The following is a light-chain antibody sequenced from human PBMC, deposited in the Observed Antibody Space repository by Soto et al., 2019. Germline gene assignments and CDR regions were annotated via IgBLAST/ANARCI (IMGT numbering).Light chain of an antibody. V-gene: IGLV1-51*01. CDR1: GSNIENNY. CDR3: GTWDNILSAVV. Sequence: QSVLTQPPSVSAAPGEKVTISCSGSGSNIENNYVSWYQQLPGTAPKLLIYDNNKRPSGIPDRFSGSKSGTSATLGITGLQTGDEADYHCGTWDNILSAVVFGGGTKLTVL. CDR2: DNN. J-gene: IGLJ2*01.